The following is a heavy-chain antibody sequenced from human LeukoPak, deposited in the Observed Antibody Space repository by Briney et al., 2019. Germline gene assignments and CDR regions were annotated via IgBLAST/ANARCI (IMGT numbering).Heavy chain of an antibody. D-gene: IGHD6-13*01. V-gene: IGHV1-69*01. Sequence: ASVKVSCKASGGTFSSYAISWVRQAPGQGLEWMGGIIPIFGTANYAQKFQGRVTITADESTSTAYMELSSLRSEDTAVYYCASYSSSWNPPYYYYMDVWGKGTTVTISS. CDR3: ASYSSSWNPPYYYYMDV. CDR2: IIPIFGTA. CDR1: GGTFSSYA. J-gene: IGHJ6*03.